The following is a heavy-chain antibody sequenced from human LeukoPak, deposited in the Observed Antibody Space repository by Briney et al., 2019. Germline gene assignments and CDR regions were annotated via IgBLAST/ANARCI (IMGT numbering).Heavy chain of an antibody. CDR1: GFSVSDYY. CDR3: ARERRGNYFAFES. J-gene: IGHJ4*02. Sequence: PGGSLRLCCAASGFSVSDYYMSWIRQSPGKGLEWISYITSSAGSTKYADSVKGRLTISKDKAKNSVALQMNSLKSEDTAVYYCARERRGNYFAFESWGQGTLVTVSS. D-gene: IGHD3-16*01. CDR2: ITSSAGST. V-gene: IGHV3-11*05.